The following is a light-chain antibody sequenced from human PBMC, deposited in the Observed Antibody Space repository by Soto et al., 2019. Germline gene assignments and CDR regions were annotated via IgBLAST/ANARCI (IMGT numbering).Light chain of an antibody. J-gene: IGLJ1*01. V-gene: IGLV2-14*01. CDR1: SSDIGGYNY. CDR2: EVS. Sequence: QSVLTQPASVSGPPGQSITISCTGTSSDIGGYNYVSWSQQHPGKAPKLMIYEVSNRPSGVSNRFSGSKSGNTASLTISGLQAEDEADYYCTSYTSSSTYVFGTGTKVTLL. CDR3: TSYTSSSTYV.